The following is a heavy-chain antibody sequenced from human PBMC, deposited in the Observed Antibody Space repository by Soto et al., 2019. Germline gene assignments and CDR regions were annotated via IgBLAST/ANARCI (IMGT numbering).Heavy chain of an antibody. CDR2: IDPTSSRI. V-gene: IGHV3-48*02. J-gene: IGHJ3*01. D-gene: IGHD7-27*01. Sequence: EAQLVESGGGLVQPGGYLRLSCVASGFSFSSYSVSWVRQAPGKGLEWISYIDPTSSRIYYADSVKGRFAISRDNAENSLYLQVNSLRDEDTALYYCARDRLTVDAREAFDVWGQGTMVTVSS. CDR1: GFSFSSYS. CDR3: ARDRLTVDAREAFDV.